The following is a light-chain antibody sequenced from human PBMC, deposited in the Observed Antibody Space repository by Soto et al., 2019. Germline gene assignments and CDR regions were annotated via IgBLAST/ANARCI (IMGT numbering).Light chain of an antibody. CDR3: MQALHTPRT. V-gene: IGKV2-28*01. CDR1: QSLLHSNGNHY. CDR2: LAS. J-gene: IGKJ1*01. Sequence: DIVMTQSPLSLPFTPGEPASISCRSSQSLLHSNGNHYLEWYFQKPGQSPQLLIYLASIRASGVPDRFSGSGSSTDFTLKISRVEAEDVGLYYCMQALHTPRTFGQGTKVEIK.